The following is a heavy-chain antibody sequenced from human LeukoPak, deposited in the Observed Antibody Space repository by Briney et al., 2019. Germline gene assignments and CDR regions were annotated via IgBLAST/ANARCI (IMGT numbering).Heavy chain of an antibody. J-gene: IGHJ6*02. CDR3: AREPGYSGYDWYYYYGMDV. V-gene: IGHV3-21*01. D-gene: IGHD5-12*01. Sequence: GGSLRLSCAASGSTFSSYSMNWVRQAPGKGLEWVSSISSSSSYIYYADSVKGRFTISRDNAKNSLYLQMNSLRAEDTAVYYCAREPGYSGYDWYYYYGMDVWGQGTTVTVSS. CDR1: GSTFSSYS. CDR2: ISSSSSYI.